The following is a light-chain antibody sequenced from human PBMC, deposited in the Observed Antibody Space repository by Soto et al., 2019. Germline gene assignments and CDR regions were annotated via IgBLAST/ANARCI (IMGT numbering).Light chain of an antibody. Sequence: QAVVIQEPSLTVSPGETVTLTCASSTGAVTSASYPNWLQQKPGQAPRALVHSTSNKHSWTPARFSGSLLGGKAALTLSGVQPEDEADYYFLLYYGNIQVFGRGTKLTVL. CDR1: TGAVTSASY. V-gene: IGLV7-43*01. CDR2: STS. CDR3: LLYYGNIQV. J-gene: IGLJ3*02.